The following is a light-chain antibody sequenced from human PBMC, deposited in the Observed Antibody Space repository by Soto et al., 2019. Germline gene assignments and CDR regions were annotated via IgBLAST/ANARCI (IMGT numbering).Light chain of an antibody. Sequence: QSVLTQPHSASGTPGQRVTISCSGSSSNIESNYVYWYQQLPGTAPKLLIYRNNQRPSGVPDRFSGSKSSTSASLAISGLRSEDEADYYCAAWDDSLSGPLYVFGTGTKLTVL. V-gene: IGLV1-47*01. CDR1: SSNIESNY. CDR2: RNN. CDR3: AAWDDSLSGPLYV. J-gene: IGLJ1*01.